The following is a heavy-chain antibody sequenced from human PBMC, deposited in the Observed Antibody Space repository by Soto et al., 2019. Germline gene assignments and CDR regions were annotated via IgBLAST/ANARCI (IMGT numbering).Heavy chain of an antibody. J-gene: IGHJ4*01. V-gene: IGHV3-23*01. CDR2: ISGSGGST. CDR1: GFTFSSYG. Sequence: EVQLLESGGGLVQPGGSLRLACAASGFTFSSYGMSWVRQAPGKGLEWVSSISGSGGSTYQADSVEGQFTISRDNSKNTLYLQMNSLRAEDTAVYYCAKFRGYDLWSGPLDYWGQGTLVTVSS. D-gene: IGHD3-3*01. CDR3: AKFRGYDLWSGPLDY.